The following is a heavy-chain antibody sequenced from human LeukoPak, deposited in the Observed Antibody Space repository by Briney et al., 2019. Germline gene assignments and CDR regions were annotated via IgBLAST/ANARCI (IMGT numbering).Heavy chain of an antibody. CDR1: GFTFSSYA. D-gene: IGHD3-3*01. CDR2: ISSSGSTI. CDR3: ARVVRFLEWLTEKNWFDP. J-gene: IGHJ5*02. Sequence: GGSLRLSCAASGFTFSSYAMSWVRQAPGKGLEWVSYISSSGSTIYYADSVKGRFTISRDNAKNSLYLQMNSLRAEDTAVYYCARVVRFLEWLTEKNWFDPWGQGTLVTVSS. V-gene: IGHV3-48*04.